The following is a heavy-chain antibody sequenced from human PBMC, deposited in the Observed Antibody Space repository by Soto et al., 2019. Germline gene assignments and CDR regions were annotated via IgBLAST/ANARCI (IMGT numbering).Heavy chain of an antibody. CDR1: EYTFTSYD. CDR2: MNPNSGNT. J-gene: IGHJ3*02. Sequence: QVQLVQSGAEVKKPGASVKVSCKASEYTFTSYDINWVRQATGQGLEWMGWMNPNSGNTGYAQKFQGRVTMTRNTSISTAYMELSSLRSEDTAVYYCARKHYDSTGYAFDILGQGTMVTLSS. V-gene: IGHV1-8*01. D-gene: IGHD3-22*01. CDR3: ARKHYDSTGYAFDI.